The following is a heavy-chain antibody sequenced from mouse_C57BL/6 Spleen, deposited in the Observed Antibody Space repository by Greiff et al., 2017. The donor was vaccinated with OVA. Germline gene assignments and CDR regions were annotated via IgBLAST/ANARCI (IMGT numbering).Heavy chain of an antibody. V-gene: IGHV3-6*01. Sequence: ESGPGLVKPSQSLSLTCSVTGYSITSGYYWNWIRQFPGNKLEWMGYISYDGSNNYNPSLKNRISITRDTSKNQFFLKLNSVTTEDTATYYCARVALLRSEGYFDVWGTGTTVTVSS. D-gene: IGHD1-1*01. J-gene: IGHJ1*03. CDR1: GYSITSGYY. CDR2: ISYDGSN. CDR3: ARVALLRSEGYFDV.